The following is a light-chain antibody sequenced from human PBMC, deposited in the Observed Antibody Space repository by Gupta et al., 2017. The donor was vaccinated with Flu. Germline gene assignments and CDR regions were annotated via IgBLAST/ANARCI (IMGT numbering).Light chain of an antibody. CDR2: NDN. V-gene: IGLV1-44*01. CDR3: AAWDDSLTALSADGSLTGLWV. Sequence: WYQHLPGTAPRLLIYNDNQRPSGVPDRFSGSKSGTSASLAIGGLQSEDEADYYCAAWDDSLTALSADGSLTGLWVFGGGTKLGVL. J-gene: IGLJ3*02.